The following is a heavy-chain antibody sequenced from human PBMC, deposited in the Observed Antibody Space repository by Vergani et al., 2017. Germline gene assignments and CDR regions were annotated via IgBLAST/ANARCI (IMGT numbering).Heavy chain of an antibody. CDR3: ARDRGRDGYNFFLGCYDY. D-gene: IGHD5-24*01. V-gene: IGHV1-69*01. J-gene: IGHJ4*02. CDR1: GGTFSSYA. Sequence: QVQLVQSGAEVKKPGSSVKVSCKASGGTFSSYAISWVRQAPGQGLEWMGGIIPIFGTANYAQKFQGRVTITADESTSTAYMELSSLRSEDTAVYYCARDRGRDGYNFFLGCYDYWGQGTLVTVSS. CDR2: IIPIFGTA.